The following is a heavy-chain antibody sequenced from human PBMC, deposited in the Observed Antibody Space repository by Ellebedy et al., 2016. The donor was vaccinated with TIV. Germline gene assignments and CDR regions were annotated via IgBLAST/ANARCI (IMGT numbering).Heavy chain of an antibody. CDR2: IHDRGTT. V-gene: IGHV4-39*07. J-gene: IGHJ4*02. CDR1: GDSITSSTYL. D-gene: IGHD6-25*01. CDR3: ARFVAAHGYDY. Sequence: MPSETLSLTCTVSGDSITSSTYLWGWIRQPPGKGLEWIATIHDRGTTYYNPSLKSRVTISVDTSKNQFSLRLNSVTAADTAIYYCARFVAAHGYDYWGQGTLVTVSS.